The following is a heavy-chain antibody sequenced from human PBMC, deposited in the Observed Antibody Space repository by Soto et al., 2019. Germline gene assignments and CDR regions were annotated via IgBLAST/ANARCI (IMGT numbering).Heavy chain of an antibody. V-gene: IGHV1-8*01. CDR3: AGGCGSSTSCYKGVDYYYYGMDV. Sequence: QVQLVQSGAEVKKPGASVKVSCKASGYTFTSYDINWVRQATGQGLEWMGWMNPNSGNTGYAQEFQGRVTMTRNPSISTAYMELSRLRSEDTAVYYCAGGCGSSTSCYKGVDYYYYGMDVWGQGTTVTVSS. D-gene: IGHD2-2*02. J-gene: IGHJ6*02. CDR2: MNPNSGNT. CDR1: GYTFTSYD.